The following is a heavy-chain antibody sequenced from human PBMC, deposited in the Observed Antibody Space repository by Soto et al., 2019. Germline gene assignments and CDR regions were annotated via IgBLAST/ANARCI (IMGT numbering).Heavy chain of an antibody. CDR3: ARVVITGTTESRFDP. V-gene: IGHV4-31*03. CDR1: GGSISSGGYY. D-gene: IGHD1-7*01. J-gene: IGHJ5*02. Sequence: SETLSLTCTVSGGSISSGGYYWSWIRQHPGKGLEWIGYIYYSGSTYYNPSLKSRVTISVDTSKNQFSLKLSSVTAADTAVYYCARVVITGTTESRFDPWGQGTLVTVSS. CDR2: IYYSGST.